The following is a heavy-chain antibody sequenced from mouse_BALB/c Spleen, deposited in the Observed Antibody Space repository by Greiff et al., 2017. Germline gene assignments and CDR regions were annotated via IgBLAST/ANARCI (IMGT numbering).Heavy chain of an antibody. V-gene: IGHV14-1*02. CDR1: GFNIKDYY. CDR2: IDPENGNT. Sequence: VHVKQSGAELVRPGALVKLSCKASGFNIKDYYMHWVKQRPEQGLEWIGWIDPENGNTIYDPKFQGKASITADTSSNTAYLQLSSLTSEDTAVYYCGYPYYYAMDYWGQGTSVTVSS. CDR3: GYPYYYAMDY. D-gene: IGHD2-14*01. J-gene: IGHJ4*01.